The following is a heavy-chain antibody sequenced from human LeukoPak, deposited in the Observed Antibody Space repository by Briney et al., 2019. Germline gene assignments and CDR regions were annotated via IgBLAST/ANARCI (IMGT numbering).Heavy chain of an antibody. J-gene: IGHJ5*02. Sequence: GGSLRLSCAASEFTFSSHSMHWVRQVPGKGLVYIAYIDNDGTNTNYADSVKGRFTISRDNAKNTLYLQMNSLRVEDTAVYYCVRDRPHNCFNPWGQGTLVTVSS. CDR2: IDNDGTNT. CDR3: VRDRPHNCFNP. CDR1: EFTFSSHS. V-gene: IGHV3-74*01. D-gene: IGHD6-6*01.